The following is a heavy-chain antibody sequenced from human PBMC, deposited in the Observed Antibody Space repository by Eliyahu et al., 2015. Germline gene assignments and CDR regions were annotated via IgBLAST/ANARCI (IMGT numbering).Heavy chain of an antibody. J-gene: IGHJ4*02. CDR3: ARDRGLGMDS. Sequence: QVQLIQSGTEVKKPGASVXVSCKTSGYNFTNYGISWVRQSLGQGLEWMGWISGYNGNSRSTQSLQDRVTMTIDTSTNTVFLELKSLKSDDTGIYYCARDRGLGMDSWGQGTLVAVSS. D-gene: IGHD5-24*01. CDR1: GYNFTNYG. V-gene: IGHV1-18*01. CDR2: ISGYNGNS.